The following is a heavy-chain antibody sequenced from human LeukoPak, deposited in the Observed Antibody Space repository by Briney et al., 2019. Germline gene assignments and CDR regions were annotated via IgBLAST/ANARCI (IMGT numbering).Heavy chain of an antibody. CDR1: GFTFSSYW. Sequence: GGSLRLSCAASGFTFSSYWMSWVRRAPGKGLEWVANIKQDGSEKYYVDSVKGRFNISRDNAKNSLYLQMNSLRAEDTAVYYCARDQGALLRYFDWFPTLGYWGQGTLVTVSS. V-gene: IGHV3-7*01. CDR2: IKQDGSEK. D-gene: IGHD3-9*01. J-gene: IGHJ4*02. CDR3: ARDQGALLRYFDWFPTLGY.